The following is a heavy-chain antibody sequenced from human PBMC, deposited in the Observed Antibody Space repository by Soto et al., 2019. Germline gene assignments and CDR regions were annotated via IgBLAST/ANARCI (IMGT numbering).Heavy chain of an antibody. CDR3: ARERLTSYYYYGMDV. CDR1: GGSFSGYY. CDR2: INHSGST. V-gene: IGHV4-34*01. J-gene: IGHJ6*02. D-gene: IGHD3-16*01. Sequence: QVQLQQWGAGLLKPSETLSLTCAVYGGSFSGYYWSWIRQPPGKGLEWIGEINHSGSTNYNPSLKGRVTISVDTSKNQFSLKLSSVTAADTAVYYCARERLTSYYYYGMDVWGQGTTVTVSS.